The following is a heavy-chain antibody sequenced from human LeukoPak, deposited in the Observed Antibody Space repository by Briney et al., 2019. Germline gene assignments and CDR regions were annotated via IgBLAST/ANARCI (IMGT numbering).Heavy chain of an antibody. Sequence: PSETLSLTCTVSDDSISDYYWSWIRQPPGKGLEWIGYIYTRGTTNYNPSLKSRVTMSADTSKNQFSLKLDSVTAADTAVYYCARGLRAVAGYGSDPWGQGTLVTVSS. D-gene: IGHD6-13*01. J-gene: IGHJ5*02. V-gene: IGHV4-4*09. CDR2: IYTRGTT. CDR1: DDSISDYY. CDR3: ARGLRAVAGYGSDP.